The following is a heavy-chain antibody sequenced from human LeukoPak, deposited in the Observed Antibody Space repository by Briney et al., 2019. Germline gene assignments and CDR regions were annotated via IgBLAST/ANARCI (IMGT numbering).Heavy chain of an antibody. CDR2: IYYSGST. CDR3: ARDRVPVADYYDSSVNAFDI. J-gene: IGHJ3*02. V-gene: IGHV4-59*01. Sequence: SETLSLTCTVSGGSISSYYWSWVRQPPGKGLEWIGYIYYSGSTNYNPSLKSRVTISVDTSKNQFSLKLSSVTAVDTAVYYCARDRVPVADYYDSSVNAFDIWGQGTMVTVSS. D-gene: IGHD3-22*01. CDR1: GGSISSYY.